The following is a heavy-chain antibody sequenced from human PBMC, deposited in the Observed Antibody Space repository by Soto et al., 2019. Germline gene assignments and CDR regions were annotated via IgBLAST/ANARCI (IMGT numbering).Heavy chain of an antibody. CDR1: VYSFTSYW. Sequence: GESLKISCKGSVYSFTSYWIGSVRQMPRKGLEWMGIIYPGDSDTRYSPSFQGQVTISADKSISTAYLQWSSLKASDTAMYYCARYVAAAGNYYYGMDVWGQGTTVTVSS. CDR2: IYPGDSDT. V-gene: IGHV5-51*01. J-gene: IGHJ6*02. D-gene: IGHD6-13*01. CDR3: ARYVAAAGNYYYGMDV.